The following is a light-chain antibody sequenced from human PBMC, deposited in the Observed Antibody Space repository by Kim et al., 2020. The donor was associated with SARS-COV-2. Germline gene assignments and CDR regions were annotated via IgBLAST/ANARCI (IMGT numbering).Light chain of an antibody. J-gene: IGKJ2*01. CDR3: QQYSSFPYT. Sequence: VIWMTQSPSLLSASTGDRVTISCRVSQGISTYLAWYQQKPGKAPELLIYSASTLQSGVPSRFSDSGSGTDFTLSISRLQSEDFATYYCQQYSSFPYTFGQGTKLEI. CDR1: QGISTY. CDR2: SAS. V-gene: IGKV1D-8*01.